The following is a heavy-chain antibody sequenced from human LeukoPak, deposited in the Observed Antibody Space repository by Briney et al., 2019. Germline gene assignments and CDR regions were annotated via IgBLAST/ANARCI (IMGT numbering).Heavy chain of an antibody. J-gene: IGHJ5*02. CDR1: GGSISSYY. Sequence: SETLSLTCTVSGGSISSYYWSWIRQPPGKGLEWIGYVYYSGSTNYNPSLKSRVTISVDTSKNQFSLKLSSVTAADTAVYYCARLHDSSGYPNWFDPWGQGTLVTVSS. CDR3: ARLHDSSGYPNWFDP. V-gene: IGHV4-59*08. D-gene: IGHD3-22*01. CDR2: VYYSGST.